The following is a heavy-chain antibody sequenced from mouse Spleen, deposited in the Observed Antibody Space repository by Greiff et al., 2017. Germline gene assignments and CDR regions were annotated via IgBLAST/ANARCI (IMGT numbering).Heavy chain of an antibody. V-gene: IGHV3-6*02. J-gene: IGHJ4*01. CDR1: GYSITSGYY. CDR3: ARGYGSVFFAY. D-gene: IGHD1-1*01. Sequence: VQLQQSGPGLVKPSQSLSLTCSVTGYSITSGYYWNWIRQFPGNKLEWMGYISYDGSNNYNPSLKNRISITRDTSKNQFFLKLNSVTTEDTATYYCARGYGSVFFAYWGQGTSVTVSS. CDR2: ISYDGSN.